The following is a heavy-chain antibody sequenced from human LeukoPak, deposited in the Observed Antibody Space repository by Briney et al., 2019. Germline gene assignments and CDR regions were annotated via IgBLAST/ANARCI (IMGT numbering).Heavy chain of an antibody. CDR2: INSDGSST. V-gene: IGHV3-74*01. CDR1: GFTFSSYW. J-gene: IGHJ4*02. Sequence: TGGSLRLSCAASGFTFSSYWMHWVRQAPGKGLVWVSRINSDGSSTSYADSVKGRFTISRDNAKNTLYLQMNSLRAEDTAVYYCARGEYSYGLGPDYWGQGTLVTVSS. CDR3: ARGEYSYGLGPDY. D-gene: IGHD5-18*01.